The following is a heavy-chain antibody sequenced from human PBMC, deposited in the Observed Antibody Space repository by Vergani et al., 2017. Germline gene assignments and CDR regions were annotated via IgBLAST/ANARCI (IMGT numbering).Heavy chain of an antibody. CDR2: IFYSGTT. CDR3: ARVDTQVPATSHFYYMDV. Sequence: QVQLQESGPGVVTPSQTLSLTCAVSGGSISSGDHCWTWIRQRPGEGLEWIGYIFYSGTTYDNPSLRSRLTISVDTSQNQFSLKLRSVTAADPAVYYCARVDTQVPATSHFYYMDVWGKGTTVVVSS. J-gene: IGHJ6*03. D-gene: IGHD6-25*01. CDR1: GGSISSGDHC. V-gene: IGHV4-31*11.